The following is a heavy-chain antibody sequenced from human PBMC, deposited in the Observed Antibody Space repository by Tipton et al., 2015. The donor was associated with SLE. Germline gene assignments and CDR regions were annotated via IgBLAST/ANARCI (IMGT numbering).Heavy chain of an antibody. CDR3: AKMGVRGGDSNSNWLDP. Sequence: GSLRLSCAATGFSFSSFGMHWVRQAPGKGLEWVAFIRYDGSQKYYTASVKGRFTISRDNSKDMLYLQMNSLKTEDTALYHCAKMGVRGGDSNSNWLDPWGQGTLVTVSS. D-gene: IGHD2-21*02. CDR2: IRYDGSQK. CDR1: GFSFSSFG. V-gene: IGHV3-30*02. J-gene: IGHJ5*02.